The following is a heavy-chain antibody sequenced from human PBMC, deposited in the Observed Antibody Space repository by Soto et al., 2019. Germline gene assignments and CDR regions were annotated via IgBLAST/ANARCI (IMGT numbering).Heavy chain of an antibody. D-gene: IGHD3-22*01. CDR2: ISGSGGST. V-gene: IGHV3-23*01. J-gene: IGHJ5*02. CDR1: GFTFSSYA. Sequence: EVQLLESGGGLVQPGGSLRLSCAASGFTFSSYAMSWVRQAPGKGLEWVSAISGSGGSTYYADSVKGRFTISRDNSKNPLYLQMNSLRAEDTAVYYCAKDGAGYYYDSSGYYYVSWFDPWGQGTLVTVSS. CDR3: AKDGAGYYYDSSGYYYVSWFDP.